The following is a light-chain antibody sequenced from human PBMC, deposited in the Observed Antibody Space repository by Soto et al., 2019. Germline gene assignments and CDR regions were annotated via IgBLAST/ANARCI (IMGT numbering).Light chain of an antibody. CDR2: DAS. V-gene: IGKV3-11*01. J-gene: IGKJ4*01. CDR1: QSVSSF. CDR3: QQRLNWPLT. Sequence: EIVLTQSPATLSLSPGERATLSCRASQSVSSFFVWYQQKRGQAPRLLIYDASKRATGIPARVSGSGSGTDFTLTISSLEPEDFAVYYCQQRLNWPLTFGVGTTVEIK.